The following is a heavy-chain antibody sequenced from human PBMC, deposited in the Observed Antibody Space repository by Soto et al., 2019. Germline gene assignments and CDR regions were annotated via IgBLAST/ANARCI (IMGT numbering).Heavy chain of an antibody. Sequence: EVQLVASGGGLVKPGGSLRLACAASGFTFSSYSMNWVRQAPGKGLEWVSSISSSSSYIYYADSVKGRFTISRDNAKNSLYLQMNSLRAEDTAVYYCARVYCSGGSCYLDYWGQGTLVTVSS. J-gene: IGHJ4*02. CDR3: ARVYCSGGSCYLDY. D-gene: IGHD2-15*01. CDR2: ISSSSSYI. CDR1: GFTFSSYS. V-gene: IGHV3-21*01.